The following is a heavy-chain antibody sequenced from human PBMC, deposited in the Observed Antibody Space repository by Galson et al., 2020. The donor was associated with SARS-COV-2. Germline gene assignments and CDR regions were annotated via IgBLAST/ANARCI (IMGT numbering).Heavy chain of an antibody. D-gene: IGHD5-12*01. Sequence: GESLKISCKASGYTFTSYGISWVRQAPGQGLEWMGWISAYNGNTNYAQKLQGRVTMTTDTSTSTAYMELRSLRSDDTAVYYCAREPYWVDGYNPYFDYWGQGTLVTVSS. CDR3: AREPYWVDGYNPYFDY. CDR2: ISAYNGNT. CDR1: GYTFTSYG. J-gene: IGHJ4*02. V-gene: IGHV1-18*04.